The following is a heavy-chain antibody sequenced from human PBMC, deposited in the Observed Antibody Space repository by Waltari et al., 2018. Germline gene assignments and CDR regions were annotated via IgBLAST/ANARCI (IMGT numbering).Heavy chain of an antibody. CDR2: IYYSGTT. D-gene: IGHD6-13*01. CDR1: GGSISSSSYY. J-gene: IGHJ5*02. CDR3: SRDLLAAALSWFDP. V-gene: IGHV4-39*07. Sequence: QLQLQESGPGLVKPSETLSLTCTVSGGSISSSSYYWGWIRQPPGKGLEWIGSIYYSGTTHYNPSLKRRVTLSVDTSQNPFSLKLSSVTAADTAGYYLSRDLLAAALSWFDPWGQGTLVTVSS.